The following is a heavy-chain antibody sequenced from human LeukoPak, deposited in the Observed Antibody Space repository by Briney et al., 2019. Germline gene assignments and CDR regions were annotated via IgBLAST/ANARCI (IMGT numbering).Heavy chain of an antibody. J-gene: IGHJ4*02. CDR2: ISSSSAL. Sequence: GGSLRLSCAASGFTFSTYGLNWVRQAPGKGLEWVSYISSSSALYYADSVKGRFIVSRDNAKNSLYLQMNSLGAEDTAVYYCAREWAAHYFDYWGQGTLVTISS. CDR3: AREWAAHYFDY. CDR1: GFTFSTYG. D-gene: IGHD1-26*01. V-gene: IGHV3-48*04.